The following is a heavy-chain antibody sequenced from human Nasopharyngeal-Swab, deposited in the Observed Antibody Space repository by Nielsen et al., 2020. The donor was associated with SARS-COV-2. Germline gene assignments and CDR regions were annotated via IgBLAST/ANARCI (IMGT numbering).Heavy chain of an antibody. CDR2: ISYDGSNK. Sequence: GGSLRLSCAASGFTFSSYALPWVRQAPGKGLEWVAVISYDGSNKYYADSVKGRFTISRDNSKNTLYLQMNSLRAEDTAVYYCARGGLLELGFYWYFDLWGRGTLVTVSS. J-gene: IGHJ2*01. V-gene: IGHV3-30-3*01. CDR1: GFTFSSYA. D-gene: IGHD2-21*02. CDR3: ARGGLLELGFYWYFDL.